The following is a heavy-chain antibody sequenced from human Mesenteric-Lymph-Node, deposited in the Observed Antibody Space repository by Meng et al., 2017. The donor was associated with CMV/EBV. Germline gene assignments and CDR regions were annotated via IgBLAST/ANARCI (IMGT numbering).Heavy chain of an antibody. CDR3: TRGPAVGYCTGGSCYAGRY. Sequence: FTGYFMHWVRQAPGQGLEWVGWINPNSGGTNYAQKFQGRVTMTRDTSISTAYMELSSLRSDDMAIYYCTRGPAVGYCTGGSCYAGRYWGQGTLVTVSS. CDR2: INPNSGGT. CDR1: FTGYF. D-gene: IGHD2-15*01. V-gene: IGHV1-2*02. J-gene: IGHJ4*02.